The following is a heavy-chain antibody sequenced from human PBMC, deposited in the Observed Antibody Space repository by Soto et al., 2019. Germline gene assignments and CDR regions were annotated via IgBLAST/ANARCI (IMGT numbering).Heavy chain of an antibody. CDR1: GGTFSSYT. CDR3: AREDYDMLTDQLRYYFDY. V-gene: IGHV1-69*08. J-gene: IGHJ4*02. CDR2: IIPILGIA. D-gene: IGHD3-9*01. Sequence: QVQLVQSGAEVQTPGSSVKVSCKASGGTFSSYTISWVRQAPGQGLEWTGRIIPILGIANYAQKFQGRVTIHADKSTSTAYMELSSLRSEDTAVYYSAREDYDMLTDQLRYYFDYWGQGTLVTVSS.